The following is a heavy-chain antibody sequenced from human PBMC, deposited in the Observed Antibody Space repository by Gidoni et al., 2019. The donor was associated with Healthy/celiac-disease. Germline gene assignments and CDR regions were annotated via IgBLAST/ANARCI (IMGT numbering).Heavy chain of an antibody. V-gene: IGHV1-69*02. CDR1: GGTFSSYT. J-gene: IGHJ6*02. CDR2: IIPILGIA. Sequence: QVQLVQSGAEVKKPGSSVKVSCKASGGTFSSYTISWVRQAPGQGLEWMGRIIPILGIANYAQKFQGRVTITADKSTSTAYMELSSLRSEDTAVYYCARVEDTAMGHIYYYGMDVWGQGTTVTVSS. D-gene: IGHD5-18*01. CDR3: ARVEDTAMGHIYYYGMDV.